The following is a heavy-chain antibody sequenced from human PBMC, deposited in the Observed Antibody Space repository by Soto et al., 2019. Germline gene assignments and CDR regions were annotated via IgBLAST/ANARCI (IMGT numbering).Heavy chain of an antibody. J-gene: IGHJ1*01. CDR2: IYSGGST. V-gene: IGHV3-66*01. D-gene: IGHD6-19*01. CDR3: ARYSIAVAGNPEDFQN. Sequence: EVQLVESGGGLVQPGGSLRLSCAASGFTVSSNYMSWVRQAPGKGLEWVSVIYSGGSTYYADSVKGRFTISRDNSKNTLYLQMNSLRAEDTAVYYCARYSIAVAGNPEDFQNWCQGTLVTVYS. CDR1: GFTVSSNY.